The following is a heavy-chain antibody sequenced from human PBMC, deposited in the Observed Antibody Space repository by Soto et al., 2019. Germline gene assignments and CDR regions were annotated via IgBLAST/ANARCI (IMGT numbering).Heavy chain of an antibody. CDR1: GFTFSSYA. CDR2: ISYDGSNK. D-gene: IGHD2-15*01. CDR3: ATARLDTPALDY. Sequence: QVQLVESGGGVVQPGRSLRLSCAASGFTFSSYAMHWVRQAPGKGLEWVAVISYDGSNKYYADAVKGRFTISRDNSKNTRYTQTNSPKAEDRTVYYCATARLDTPALDYWGQGTLVTVSS. J-gene: IGHJ4*02. V-gene: IGHV3-30-3*01.